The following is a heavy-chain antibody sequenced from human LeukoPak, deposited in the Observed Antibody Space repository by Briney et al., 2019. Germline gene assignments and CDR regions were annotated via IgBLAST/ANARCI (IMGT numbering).Heavy chain of an antibody. Sequence: GGSLRLSCEVSGFTSSTAWLTWVRQAPGKGLEWVSFFSNSGDTIYYADSVKGRFTISRDNAKNSLYLQMNGLRAEDTAVYYCARAIGGQLVAVGAFDIWGQGTMVTVSS. J-gene: IGHJ3*02. CDR2: FSNSGDTI. D-gene: IGHD6-6*01. CDR3: ARAIGGQLVAVGAFDI. CDR1: GFTSSTAW. V-gene: IGHV3-48*04.